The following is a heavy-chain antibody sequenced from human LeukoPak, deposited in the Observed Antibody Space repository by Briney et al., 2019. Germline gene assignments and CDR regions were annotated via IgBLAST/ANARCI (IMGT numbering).Heavy chain of an antibody. V-gene: IGHV3-7*01. D-gene: IGHD5-18*01. CDR2: INPDGNKK. J-gene: IGHJ4*02. CDR1: GFTFSSYA. CDR3: ARDLAYSRLDY. Sequence: GGSLRLSCAASGFTFSSYAMSWVRQAPGKGLEWVASINPDGNKKYSAGSVKGRFSISRDNAENSLYLQMNSLRVEDTAFYYCARDLAYSRLDYWGQGMLVTVSS.